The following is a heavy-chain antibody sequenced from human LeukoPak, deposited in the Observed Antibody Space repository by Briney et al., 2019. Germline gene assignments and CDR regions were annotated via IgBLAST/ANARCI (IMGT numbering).Heavy chain of an antibody. CDR1: GFTFSSYW. CDR2: ISGSGGSA. J-gene: IGHJ5*02. Sequence: GGSLRLSCAASGFTFSSYWMSWVRQAPGKGLEWVSAISGSGGSAYYADSVKGRFTISRDNSKNTLYLQMNSLRTDDTAIYYCAKRGNHNNDMGNWFETWGQGTLVTVSS. CDR3: AKRGNHNNDMGNWFET. V-gene: IGHV3-23*01. D-gene: IGHD3-16*01.